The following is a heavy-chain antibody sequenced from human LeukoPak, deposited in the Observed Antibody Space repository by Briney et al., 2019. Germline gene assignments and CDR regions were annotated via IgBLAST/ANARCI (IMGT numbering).Heavy chain of an antibody. Sequence: SETLSLTCTVSGDSISSNYWTWIRQPAGKGLEWIGRMYTSGSTNYKPSLKSRVTMSVDTSKNQFSLKLCSVTAADTAVYNCARESGGSRPLDHWGQGTPVTVSS. V-gene: IGHV4-4*07. CDR1: GDSISSNY. CDR2: MYTSGST. D-gene: IGHD3-16*01. CDR3: ARESGGSRPLDH. J-gene: IGHJ4*02.